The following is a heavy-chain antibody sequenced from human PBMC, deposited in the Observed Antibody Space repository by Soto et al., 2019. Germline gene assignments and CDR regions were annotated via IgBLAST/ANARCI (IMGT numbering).Heavy chain of an antibody. CDR2: ISYDGDNK. D-gene: IGHD6-25*01. CDR3: ARDEAPRAAARLTVCADR. CDR1: GFTVNTYG. Sequence: QVQLVESGGGVVQPGMSLRLSCAASGFTVNTYGMHWVRQAPGKGLEWVAFISYDGDNKYYADSVKGRFTVFRDISRNTLLLQMNSLRAEDTAVYYCARDEAPRAAARLTVCADRWGQGTLVTVSS. V-gene: IGHV3-30*03. J-gene: IGHJ5*02.